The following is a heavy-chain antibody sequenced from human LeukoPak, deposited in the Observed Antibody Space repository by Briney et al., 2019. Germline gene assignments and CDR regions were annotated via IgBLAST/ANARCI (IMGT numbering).Heavy chain of an antibody. CDR2: ISAYNGNT. Sequence: ASVKVSCKASGYTFTSYGISWVRQAPGQGLEWTGWISAYNGNTNYAQKLQGRVTMTTDTSTSTAYMELRSLRSDDTAVYYCARDREGEDWFDPWGQGTLVTVSS. CDR1: GYTFTSYG. D-gene: IGHD2-21*01. J-gene: IGHJ5*02. V-gene: IGHV1-18*01. CDR3: ARDREGEDWFDP.